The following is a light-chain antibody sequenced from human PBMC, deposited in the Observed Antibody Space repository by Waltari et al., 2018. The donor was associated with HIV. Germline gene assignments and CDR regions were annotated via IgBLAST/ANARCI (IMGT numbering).Light chain of an antibody. Sequence: QSVLTQPPSVSGAPGQRVTISCTGSNSNIGANYDVHWYQQLPGTAPKLLISNNNHRPSGVPDRFSGSKSGTSASLAITGLQAEDEADYYCQSYDSTLSGSRVFGGGTKLTVL. J-gene: IGLJ3*02. V-gene: IGLV1-40*01. CDR3: QSYDSTLSGSRV. CDR1: NSNIGANYD. CDR2: NNN.